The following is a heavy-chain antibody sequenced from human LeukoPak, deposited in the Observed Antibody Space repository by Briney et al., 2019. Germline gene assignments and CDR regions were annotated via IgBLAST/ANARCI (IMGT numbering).Heavy chain of an antibody. CDR2: IYSGGST. D-gene: IGHD1-26*01. CDR1: GFTVSSNY. J-gene: IGHJ3*02. Sequence: GGSLRLSCAASGFTVSSNYMSWVRQAPGKGLEWVSFIYSGGSTYYADSVEGRFTISRDNSKNTLYLQMNSLRAEDTAVYYCASLMGATRKYAFDIWGQGTMVTVSS. CDR3: ASLMGATRKYAFDI. V-gene: IGHV3-66*01.